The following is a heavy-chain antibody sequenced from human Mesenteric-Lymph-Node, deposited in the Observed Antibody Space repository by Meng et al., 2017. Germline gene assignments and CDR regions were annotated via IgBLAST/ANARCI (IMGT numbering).Heavy chain of an antibody. V-gene: IGHV4-30-4*01. Sequence: VQRRESGPGLVEPSQIPSITFTVSGGSISSGYYYWSWLRQPPGKGQEWIGYIYYSGSTYYNPSLKSRVTISVDTSKNQFSLKLSSVTAADTAVYYCARDRTTGRYFDYWGQGTLVTVSS. CDR3: ARDRTTGRYFDY. CDR2: IYYSGST. J-gene: IGHJ4*02. CDR1: GGSISSGYYY. D-gene: IGHD4-11*01.